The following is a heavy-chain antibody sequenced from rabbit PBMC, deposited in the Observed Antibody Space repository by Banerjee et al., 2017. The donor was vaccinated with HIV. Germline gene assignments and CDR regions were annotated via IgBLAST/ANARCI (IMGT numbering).Heavy chain of an antibody. D-gene: IGHD8-1*01. CDR1: GIDFSSYYR. Sequence: QSLEESGGGLVKPGGTLTLTCKASGIDFSSYYRMCWVRQAPGKGLEWIACIYARSSGSTYYASWAKGRFTISKTSSTTVTLQMTSLTAADTATYFCARDAGSSYSYYFNLWGQGTLVTVS. CDR2: IYARSSGST. V-gene: IGHV1S40*01. J-gene: IGHJ4*01. CDR3: ARDAGSSYSYYFNL.